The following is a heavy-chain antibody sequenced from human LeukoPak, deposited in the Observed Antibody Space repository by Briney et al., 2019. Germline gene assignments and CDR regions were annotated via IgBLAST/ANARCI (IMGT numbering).Heavy chain of an antibody. CDR1: GGSISSYY. D-gene: IGHD1-26*01. CDR3: ARDPNSGSYYRYYGMDV. J-gene: IGHJ6*02. V-gene: IGHV4-4*07. CDR2: IYTSGST. Sequence: PSETLSLTCTVSGGSISSYYWSWIRQPAGKGLEWIGRIYTSGSTNYNPSLKSRVTMSVDTSKNQFSLKLSSVTAADTAVYYCARDPNSGSYYRYYGMDVWGQGTTVTVSS.